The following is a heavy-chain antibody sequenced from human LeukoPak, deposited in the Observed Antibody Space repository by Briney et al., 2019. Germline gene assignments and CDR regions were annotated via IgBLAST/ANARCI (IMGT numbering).Heavy chain of an antibody. J-gene: IGHJ5*02. V-gene: IGHV4-59*12. Sequence: PSEALSLTCTVSGXSISRYYWSWIRQPPGKGLEWIAYIYNNEYTNYNPSLKSRVTISVDKSKNQFSLKLRSVTAADTAVYYCARPLSLGYCSGGSCYGRGAWFDRWGQGTLVTVSS. CDR3: ARPLSLGYCSGGSCYGRGAWFDR. D-gene: IGHD2-15*01. CDR1: GXSISRYY. CDR2: IYNNEYT.